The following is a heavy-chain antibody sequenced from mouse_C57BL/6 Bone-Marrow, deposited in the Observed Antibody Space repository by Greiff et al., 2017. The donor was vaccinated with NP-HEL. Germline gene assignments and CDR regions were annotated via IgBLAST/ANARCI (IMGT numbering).Heavy chain of an antibody. V-gene: IGHV1-26*01. CDR1: GYTFTDYY. J-gene: IGHJ4*01. CDR3: ARRLGPSMDY. D-gene: IGHD4-1*01. CDR2: INPNNGGNT. Sequence: EVQLQQSGPELVKPGASVKISCKASGYTFTDYYMNWVKQSHGKSLEWIGDINPNNGGNTYYNEKFKGKATLTADKSSSTAYMELRSLTSEDSAVYFCARRLGPSMDYWGQGTSVTVSS.